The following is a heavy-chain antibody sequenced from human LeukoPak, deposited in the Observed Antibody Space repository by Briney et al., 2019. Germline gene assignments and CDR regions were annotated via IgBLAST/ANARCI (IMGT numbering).Heavy chain of an antibody. V-gene: IGHV3-11*04. J-gene: IGHJ3*02. D-gene: IGHD5-24*01. CDR1: GFTFSDYY. CDR3: AREDGYNLPDAFDI. Sequence: GGSLRLSCAASGFTFSDYYMSWIRQAPGKGLEWVSYISSSGSTIYYADSVKGRFTISRDNAKNSLYLQMNSLRAEDTAVYYCAREDGYNLPDAFDIWGQGTMVTVSS. CDR2: ISSSGSTI.